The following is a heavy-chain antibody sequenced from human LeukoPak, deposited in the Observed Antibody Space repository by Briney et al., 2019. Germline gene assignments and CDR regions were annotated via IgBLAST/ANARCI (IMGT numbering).Heavy chain of an antibody. CDR1: GGSISSYY. D-gene: IGHD2-15*01. J-gene: IGHJ6*02. V-gene: IGHV4-59*01. Sequence: SETLSLTCTVSGGSISSYYWSWIRQPPGKGLEWIGYIYYSGSTNYNPSLKSRVTISVDTSKNQFSLKLSSVTAADTDVYYCARDIGGMDVWGQGTTVTVSS. CDR3: ARDIGGMDV. CDR2: IYYSGST.